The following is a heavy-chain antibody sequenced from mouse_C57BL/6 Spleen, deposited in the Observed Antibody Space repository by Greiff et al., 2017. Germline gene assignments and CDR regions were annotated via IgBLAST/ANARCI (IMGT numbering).Heavy chain of an antibody. CDR2: IDPSDSYT. D-gene: IGHD3-1*01. CDR3: ARQLGDYYAMDY. J-gene: IGHJ4*01. Sequence: QVQLQQSGAELVMPGASVKLSCKASGYTFTSYWMHWVKQRPGQGLEWIGEIDPSDSYTNYNQKFKGKSTLTVDKSSSTAYMQLSSLTSEDSAVYYCARQLGDYYAMDYWGQGTSVTVSS. V-gene: IGHV1-69*01. CDR1: GYTFTSYW.